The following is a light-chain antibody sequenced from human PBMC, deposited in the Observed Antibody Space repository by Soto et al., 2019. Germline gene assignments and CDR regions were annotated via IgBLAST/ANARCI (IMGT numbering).Light chain of an antibody. J-gene: IGLJ2*01. CDR1: NIRTKS. CDR3: QVWDFVSDHML. V-gene: IGLV3-21*02. CDR2: DDS. Sequence: SYELTQPPSVSVAPGQTASISCGGDNIRTKSVHWYQQKPGQAPVVVVYDDSDSVNPERFSGSNSGNTATLTIGRAEAGDEADYYCQVWDFVSDHMLFGGGPK.